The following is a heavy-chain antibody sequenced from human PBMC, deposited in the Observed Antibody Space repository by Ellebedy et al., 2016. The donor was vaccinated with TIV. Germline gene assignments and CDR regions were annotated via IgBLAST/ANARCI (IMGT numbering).Heavy chain of an antibody. Sequence: MPSETLSLTCAVSGGSISSYYWSWIRQPPGKGLEWIGYIYYSGSTNHNPSLKSRVTISIDTSKNQFSLKLSSVTAADTAVYYCARMRYCGGDCWYFDYWGQGTLVTVSS. V-gene: IGHV4-59*08. CDR2: IYYSGST. J-gene: IGHJ4*02. CDR1: GGSISSYY. D-gene: IGHD2-21*02. CDR3: ARMRYCGGDCWYFDY.